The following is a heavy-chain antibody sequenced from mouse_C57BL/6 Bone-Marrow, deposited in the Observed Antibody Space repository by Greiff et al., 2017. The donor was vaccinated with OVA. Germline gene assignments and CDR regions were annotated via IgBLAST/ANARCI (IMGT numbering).Heavy chain of an antibody. CDR2: INPNNGGT. CDR1: GYTFTDYY. V-gene: IGHV1-26*01. CDR3: ARIGIYSYGSSFDY. D-gene: IGHD1-1*01. J-gene: IGHJ2*01. Sequence: VQLQQSGPELVKPGASVKISCKASGYTFTDYYMNWVKQSHGKSLEWIGDINPNNGGTSYNQKFKGKATLTVDKSSRTAYMELRSPTSEDSAVYYCARIGIYSYGSSFDYWGQGTTLTVSS.